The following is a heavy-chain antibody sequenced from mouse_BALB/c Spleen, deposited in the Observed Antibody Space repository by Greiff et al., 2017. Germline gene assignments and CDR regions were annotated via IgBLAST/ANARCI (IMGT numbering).Heavy chain of an antibody. D-gene: IGHD3-3*01. V-gene: IGHV5-17*02. Sequence: EVQVVESGGGLVQPGGSRKLSCAASGFTFSSFGMHWVRQAPEKGLEWVAYISSGSSTIYYADTVKGRFTISRDNPKNTLFLQMTSLRSEDTAMYYCARSEGRAAWFAYWGQGTLVTVSA. CDR1: GFTFSSFG. J-gene: IGHJ3*01. CDR2: ISSGSSTI. CDR3: ARSEGRAAWFAY.